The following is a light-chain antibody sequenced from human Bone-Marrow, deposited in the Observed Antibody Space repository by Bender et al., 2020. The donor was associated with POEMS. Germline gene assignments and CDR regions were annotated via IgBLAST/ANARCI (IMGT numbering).Light chain of an antibody. V-gene: IGLV2-14*01. CDR3: SSYTTSNTLL. CDR1: SSDVGGYNY. CDR2: GYT. Sequence: QSALTQPRSVSGSPGQSVTISCTGTSSDVGGYNYVAWHQHHSGRAPKLLIYGYTHRSSGVSNPFSGSKADNTASLTLSCLQSDDEADYYCSSYTTSNTLLFGGGTKLTVL. J-gene: IGLJ2*01.